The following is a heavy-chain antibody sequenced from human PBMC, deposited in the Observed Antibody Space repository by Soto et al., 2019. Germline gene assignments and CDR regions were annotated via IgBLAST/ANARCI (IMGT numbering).Heavy chain of an antibody. CDR1: GYPFTGYY. D-gene: IGHD3-3*01. CDR2: INHNSGGT. V-gene: IGHV1-2*02. CDR3: ATILTMGFDY. Sequence: GSVKVSFKASGYPFTGYYMHWVRQAPGQGLEWMGWINHNSGGTNYAQKFQGRVTMTRDTSISTAYMELSRLRSDDTAVYYCATILTMGFDYWGQGTLVTVSS. J-gene: IGHJ4*02.